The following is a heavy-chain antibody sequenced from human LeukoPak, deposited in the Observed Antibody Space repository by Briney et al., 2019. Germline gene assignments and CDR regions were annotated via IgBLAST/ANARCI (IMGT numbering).Heavy chain of an antibody. CDR2: INHSGST. CDR3: ARGGRISYYYGSGSYYDY. J-gene: IGHJ4*02. Sequence: SETLSLTCAVYGGSFSGYYWGWIRQPPGKGLEWIGEINHSGSTNYNPSLKSRVTISVDTSKNQFSLKLSSVTAADTAVYYCARGGRISYYYGSGSYYDYWGQGTLVTVSS. CDR1: GGSFSGYY. V-gene: IGHV4-34*01. D-gene: IGHD3-10*01.